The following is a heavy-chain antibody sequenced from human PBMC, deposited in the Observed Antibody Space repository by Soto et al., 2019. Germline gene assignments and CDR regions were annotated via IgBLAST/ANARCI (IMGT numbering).Heavy chain of an antibody. CDR3: ARQETDYGDYGYYYYGMDV. V-gene: IGHV5-51*01. J-gene: IGHJ6*02. Sequence: PGESLKISCKGSGYSFTSYWIGWVRQMPGKGLEWMGIIYPGDSDTRYSPSFQGQVTISADKSISTAYLQWSSLKASDTAMYYCARQETDYGDYGYYYYGMDVRGQGTTVTVSS. D-gene: IGHD4-17*01. CDR1: GYSFTSYW. CDR2: IYPGDSDT.